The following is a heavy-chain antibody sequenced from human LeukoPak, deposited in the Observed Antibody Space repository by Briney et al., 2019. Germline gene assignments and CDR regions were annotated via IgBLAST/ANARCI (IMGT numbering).Heavy chain of an antibody. D-gene: IGHD3-22*01. CDR2: ISGDGGST. CDR1: GFTXDDYA. CDR3: AKDPYYYDSSGYYYPDY. V-gene: IGHV3-43*02. Sequence: SCAAXGFTXDDYAMHWVRQAPGKGLEWVSLISGDGGSTYYADSVKGRFTISRDNSKNSQYLQMNSLRTEDTALYYCAKDPYYYDSSGYYYPDYWGQGTLVTVSS. J-gene: IGHJ4*02.